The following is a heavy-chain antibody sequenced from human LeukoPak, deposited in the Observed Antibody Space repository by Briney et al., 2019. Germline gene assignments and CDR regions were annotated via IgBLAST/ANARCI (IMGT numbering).Heavy chain of an antibody. D-gene: IGHD2/OR15-2a*01. J-gene: IGHJ4*02. CDR1: GLTFSSYS. Sequence: PGGSLRLSCAASGLTFSSYSMNWVRQAPGKGLEWVSSISSSSYIYYADSVKGRFTISRDNAKNSLYLQMNSLRAEDTAVYYCALSPVRDSGYFDYWGQGTLVTVSS. CDR2: ISSSSYI. V-gene: IGHV3-21*01. CDR3: ALSPVRDSGYFDY.